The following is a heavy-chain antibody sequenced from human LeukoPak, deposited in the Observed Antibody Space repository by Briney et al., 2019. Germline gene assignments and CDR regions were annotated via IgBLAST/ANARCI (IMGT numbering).Heavy chain of an antibody. CDR3: ARRNTAMITGFDY. D-gene: IGHD5-18*01. V-gene: IGHV3-74*01. Sequence: SGVPLRLACTASGRGCSYFWVDGVPQTQGKGLVWVSRIKSDGSGTNYADSVKGRFTISRDNAKNTLYLQMNSLRAEDTAVYCCARRNTAMITGFDYWSRGTLVTVSS. CDR2: IKSDGSGT. J-gene: IGHJ4*02. CDR1: GRGCSYFW.